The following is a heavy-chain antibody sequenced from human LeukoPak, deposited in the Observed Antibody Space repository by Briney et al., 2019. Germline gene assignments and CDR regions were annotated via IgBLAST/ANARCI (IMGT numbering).Heavy chain of an antibody. V-gene: IGHV4-39*01. D-gene: IGHD6-25*01. CDR1: GGSISSSSYS. J-gene: IGHJ4*02. CDR3: ARHAANFDY. Sequence: SETLSLTCSVSGGSISSSSYSWGWIRQPPGKGLEWSGSIYYSGSTYYNPSLESRVTISVATSKHQFSLKLSSVTAADTAVYYCARHAANFDYWGQGTLVTVSS. CDR2: IYYSGST.